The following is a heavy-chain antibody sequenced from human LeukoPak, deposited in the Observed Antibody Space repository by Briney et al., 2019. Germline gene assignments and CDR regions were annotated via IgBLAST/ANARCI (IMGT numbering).Heavy chain of an antibody. D-gene: IGHD5-12*01. Sequence: GGSLRLSCAASGFTFSSYGMHWVRQAPGKGLEWVAFIRYDGSNKYYADSVKGRFTISRDNSKNTLYLQMNSLRAEDTAVYYCAKDLLFGGYSGKLADYWGQGTLVTVSS. CDR3: AKDLLFGGYSGKLADY. CDR2: IRYDGSNK. CDR1: GFTFSSYG. J-gene: IGHJ4*02. V-gene: IGHV3-30*02.